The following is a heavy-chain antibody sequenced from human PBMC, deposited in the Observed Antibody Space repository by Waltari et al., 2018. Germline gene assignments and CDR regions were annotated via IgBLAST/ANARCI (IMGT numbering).Heavy chain of an antibody. J-gene: IGHJ4*02. V-gene: IGHV1-2*06. Sequence: QVQLVQSGAEVKKPGSSVKVSCKASGGTFTVYYMHWVRQAPGQGLEWMGRINPNSGGTNYAQKFQGRVTMTRDTSISTAYMELSRLRSDDTAVYYCARGRGDYGTLFFDYWGQGTLVTVSS. CDR3: ARGRGDYGTLFFDY. CDR2: INPNSGGT. CDR1: GGTFTVYY. D-gene: IGHD4-17*01.